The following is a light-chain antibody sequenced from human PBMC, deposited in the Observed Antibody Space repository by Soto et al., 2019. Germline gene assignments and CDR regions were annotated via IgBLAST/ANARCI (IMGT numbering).Light chain of an antibody. Sequence: DVVMTXXPXXXXVXXXQXXSIXCKSSQSLLHITGETFLFWYLQKPGQSPQLLIYEVSTRVSGVPDRFSGSGSGTDFTLEISRVETDDVGIYYCMQSTQLPPTFGQGTRLEIK. CDR2: EVS. CDR1: QSLLHITGETF. CDR3: MQSTQLPPT. V-gene: IGKV2D-29*02. J-gene: IGKJ5*01.